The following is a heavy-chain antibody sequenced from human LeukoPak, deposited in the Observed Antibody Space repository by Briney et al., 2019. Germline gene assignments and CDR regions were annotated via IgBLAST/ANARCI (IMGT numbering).Heavy chain of an antibody. D-gene: IGHD6-19*01. J-gene: IGHJ6*04. CDR1: GFTFSRHG. V-gene: IGHV3-30*03. CDR2: ISYDGRNQ. Sequence: PGRSLRLSCAASGFTFSRHGMHWVRQAPGKGLEWVALISYDGRNQFYGDFVKGPFTISRDTSKNTLYLQMTSLSAEDMAVYYCARPTRQWLVCYGMDVWGKGTTVTVSS. CDR3: ARPTRQWLVCYGMDV.